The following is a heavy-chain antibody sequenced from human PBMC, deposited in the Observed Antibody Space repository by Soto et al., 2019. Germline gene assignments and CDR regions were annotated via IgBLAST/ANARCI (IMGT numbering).Heavy chain of an antibody. V-gene: IGHV1-3*01. J-gene: IGHJ6*02. CDR2: INPGNGDT. D-gene: IGHD2-2*01. CDR1: GYSFTKYG. CDR3: ARTDCSSTSCYNYYYYGMDV. Sequence: ASVKVSCKTSGYSFTKYGMHWVRQAPGQRLEWMGWINPGNGDTKYSQKFQGRVTITRDTSATTAYMELSSLRSEDSAVFYCARTDCSSTSCYNYYYYGMDVWGQGTTVTVSS.